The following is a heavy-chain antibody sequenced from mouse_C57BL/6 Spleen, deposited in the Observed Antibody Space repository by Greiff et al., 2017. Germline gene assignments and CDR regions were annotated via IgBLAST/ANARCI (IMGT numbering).Heavy chain of an antibody. J-gene: IGHJ1*03. Sequence: VQLQQSGPELVKPGASVKISCKASGYAFSSSWMNWVKQRPGKGLEWIGRIYPGDGDTNYNGKFKGKATLTADKSSSTAYMQLSSLTSEDSAVYFCARSGDYGNYWYFDVWGTGTTVTVSS. CDR3: ARSGDYGNYWYFDV. D-gene: IGHD2-1*01. CDR2: IYPGDGDT. CDR1: GYAFSSSW. V-gene: IGHV1-82*01.